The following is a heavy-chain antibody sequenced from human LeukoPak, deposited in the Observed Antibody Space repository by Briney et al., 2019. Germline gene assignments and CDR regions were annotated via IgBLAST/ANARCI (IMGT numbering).Heavy chain of an antibody. CDR3: AKVRYSSSYYYGMDV. J-gene: IGHJ6*02. V-gene: IGHV3-30*18. CDR1: GFAFSSYG. D-gene: IGHD6-13*01. Sequence: GGSLRLSCAASGFAFSSYGMHWVRQAPGKGLEWVAVISYDGSNKYNADSVKGRFTISRDNSKNTVYLQMNSLRAEDTDVYYCAKVRYSSSYYYGMDVWGQGTTVTVSS. CDR2: ISYDGSNK.